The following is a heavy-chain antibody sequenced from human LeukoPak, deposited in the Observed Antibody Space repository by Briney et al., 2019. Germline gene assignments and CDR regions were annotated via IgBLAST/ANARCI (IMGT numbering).Heavy chain of an antibody. Sequence: PGGSLRLSCAASGFTFSSYSMNWVRQAPGKGLEWVSYISSSSSTIYYADSVKGRFTISRDNAKNSLYLQMNSLRAEDTAVYYCASWSYYYGSGSHIPYYYGMDVWGQGTTVTVSS. CDR3: ASWSYYYGSGSHIPYYYGMDV. V-gene: IGHV3-48*01. J-gene: IGHJ6*02. CDR1: GFTFSSYS. D-gene: IGHD3-10*01. CDR2: ISSSSSTI.